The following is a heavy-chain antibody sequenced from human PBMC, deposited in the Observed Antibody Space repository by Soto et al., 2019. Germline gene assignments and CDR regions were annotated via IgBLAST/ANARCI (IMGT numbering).Heavy chain of an antibody. CDR1: GFTFSSYA. V-gene: IGHV3-30-3*01. CDR2: ISYDGSNK. Sequence: PGGSLRLSCAASGFTFSSYAMHWVRQAPGKGLEWVAVISYDGSNKYYADSVKGRFTISRDNSKNTLYLQMNSLRAEDTAVYYCARDEGSSSWPNYYYGMDVWGQGTTVTVSS. D-gene: IGHD6-13*01. J-gene: IGHJ6*02. CDR3: ARDEGSSSWPNYYYGMDV.